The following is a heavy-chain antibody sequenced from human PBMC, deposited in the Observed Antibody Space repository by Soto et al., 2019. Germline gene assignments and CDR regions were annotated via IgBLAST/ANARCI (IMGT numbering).Heavy chain of an antibody. J-gene: IGHJ6*02. Sequence: ASVKVSCKASGYTFTSYGISWVRQAPGQGLEWMGWISAYNGNTNYAQKLQGRVTMTTDTSTSTAYMELRSLRSDDTAVYYCARDRVGAGYYFCMDVWGQGITVTVSS. CDR3: ARDRVGAGYYFCMDV. V-gene: IGHV1-18*01. CDR2: ISAYNGNT. CDR1: GYTFTSYG. D-gene: IGHD1-26*01.